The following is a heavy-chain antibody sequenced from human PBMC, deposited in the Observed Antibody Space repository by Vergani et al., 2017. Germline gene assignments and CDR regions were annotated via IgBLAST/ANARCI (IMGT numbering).Heavy chain of an antibody. CDR3: AKDISSSERYLDF. CDR1: GYTFSSYG. Sequence: QVQLVESGGGVVQPGGSLRLSCAASGYTFSSYGMHWVRQAPGKGLEWVAFISNTGHGTLYADAVKGRFTVSRDNSKNTVYLQMNSLRVEDTAIYYCAKDISSSERYLDFWGQGTLVTVSA. D-gene: IGHD6-13*01. CDR2: ISNTGHGT. V-gene: IGHV3-30*02. J-gene: IGHJ4*02.